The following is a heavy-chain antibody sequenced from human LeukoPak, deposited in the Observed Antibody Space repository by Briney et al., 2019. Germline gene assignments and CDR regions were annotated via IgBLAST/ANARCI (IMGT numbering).Heavy chain of an antibody. D-gene: IGHD3-10*01. CDR1: GGTFSSYA. V-gene: IGHV1-69*13. CDR3: ARAMVRGPPYGMDV. J-gene: IGHJ6*02. Sequence: ASVKVSCTASGGTFSSYAISWVRQAPGQGLEWMGGIIPIFGTANYAQKFQGRVTITADESTSTAYMELSSLRSEDTAVYYCARAMVRGPPYGMDVWGQGTTVTVSS. CDR2: IIPIFGTA.